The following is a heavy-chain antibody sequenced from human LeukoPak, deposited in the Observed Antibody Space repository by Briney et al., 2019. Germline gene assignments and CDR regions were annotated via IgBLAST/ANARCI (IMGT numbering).Heavy chain of an antibody. CDR3: AVRWVSIAAAGRDNWFDP. CDR1: GGSFSGYY. Sequence: SETLSLTCAVYGGSFSGYYWSWIRQPQGKGLEWIGEINHSGSTNYNPSLKSRVTISVDTSKNQFSLKLSSVTAADTAVYYCAVRWVSIAAAGRDNWFDPWGQGTLVTVSS. CDR2: INHSGST. J-gene: IGHJ5*02. D-gene: IGHD6-13*01. V-gene: IGHV4-34*01.